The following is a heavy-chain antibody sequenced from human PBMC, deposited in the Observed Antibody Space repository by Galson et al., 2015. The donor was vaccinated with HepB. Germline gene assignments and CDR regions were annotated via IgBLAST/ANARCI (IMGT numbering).Heavy chain of an antibody. D-gene: IGHD2-2*01. CDR2: IEEDGNTK. Sequence: SLRLSCAASGFTFSSYWMTWVRQAPGKGLEWVANIEEDGNTKNYVDSVKGRFTISRGNAKNSLYLQMNSLTAEDTAVYYCARDGVDCSSTSCYALLFDYWGQGTLVTVSS. V-gene: IGHV3-7*01. CDR3: ARDGVDCSSTSCYALLFDY. J-gene: IGHJ4*02. CDR1: GFTFSSYW.